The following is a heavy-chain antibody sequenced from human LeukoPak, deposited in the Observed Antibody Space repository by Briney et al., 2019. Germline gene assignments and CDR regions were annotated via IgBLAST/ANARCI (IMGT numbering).Heavy chain of an antibody. J-gene: IGHJ4*02. CDR2: LYRDGNT. CDR1: GFTFSTYA. D-gene: IGHD4-17*01. V-gene: IGHV3-53*01. CDR3: ARDSGDGDYEPLDS. Sequence: GGSLRLSCAASGFTFSTYAMTWVRQAPGKGLEWVSTLYRDGNTFYADYVRGRFIISRDNSKNTLHLQMNSLRVEDTAVYYCARDSGDGDYEPLDSWGQGTLVTVSS.